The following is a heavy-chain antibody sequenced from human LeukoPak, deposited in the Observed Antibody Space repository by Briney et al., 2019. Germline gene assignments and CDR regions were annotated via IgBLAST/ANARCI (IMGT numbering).Heavy chain of an antibody. J-gene: IGHJ3*02. CDR1: GFAFSSYS. CDR2: ISSSSSYI. CDR3: ASATGVTGNDAFDI. D-gene: IGHD4-23*01. V-gene: IGHV3-21*01. Sequence: GGSLRPSCAASGFAFSSYSMNWVRQAPGKGLEWVSSISSSSSYIYYADSVKGRFTISRDNAKNSLYLQMNSLRAEDTAVYYRASATGVTGNDAFDIWGQGTMVTVSS.